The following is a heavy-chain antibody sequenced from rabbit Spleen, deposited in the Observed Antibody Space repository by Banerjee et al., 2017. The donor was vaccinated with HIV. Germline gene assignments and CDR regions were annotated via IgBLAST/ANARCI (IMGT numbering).Heavy chain of an antibody. Sequence: QEQLVESGGGLVQPGGSLKLSCKASGFSFTYGYVMCWVRQAPGKGLEWIGAINSSSGSTVYATWAKGRFTIYRASWTAVTLQMTSLTVADTATYFCARDLPGVIGWNLNLWGPGTLVTVS. V-gene: IGHV1S45*01. CDR3: ARDLPGVIGWNLNL. J-gene: IGHJ4*01. D-gene: IGHD1-1*01. CDR2: INSSSGST. CDR1: GFSFTYGYV.